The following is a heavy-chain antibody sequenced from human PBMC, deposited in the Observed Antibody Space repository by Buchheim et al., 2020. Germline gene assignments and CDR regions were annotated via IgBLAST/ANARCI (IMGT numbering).Heavy chain of an antibody. V-gene: IGHV4-34*01. J-gene: IGHJ6*02. Sequence: QVQLQQWGAGLLKPSETLSLTCAVYGGSFSGYYWSWIRQPPGKGLEWIGEINHSGSTNYNPSLKSRVTISVETSKNQLSLKLGSVTAADTAVYYCATDTYYDFWSGYYSYYYYGMDVWGQGTT. CDR3: ATDTYYDFWSGYYSYYYYGMDV. CDR1: GGSFSGYY. CDR2: INHSGST. D-gene: IGHD3-3*01.